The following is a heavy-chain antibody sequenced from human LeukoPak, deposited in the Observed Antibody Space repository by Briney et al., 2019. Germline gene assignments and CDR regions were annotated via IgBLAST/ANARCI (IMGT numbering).Heavy chain of an antibody. CDR3: AKFIRSLDY. CDR2: ISGSGGST. D-gene: IGHD3-16*01. CDR1: GFTFSSYN. J-gene: IGHJ4*02. Sequence: PGGSLRLSCAASGFTFSSYNMNWVRQAPGKGLEWVSAISGSGGSTYYADSVKGRLTISRDNSKNTLYLQMNSLRAEDTAVYYCAKFIRSLDYWGQGTLVTVSS. V-gene: IGHV3-23*01.